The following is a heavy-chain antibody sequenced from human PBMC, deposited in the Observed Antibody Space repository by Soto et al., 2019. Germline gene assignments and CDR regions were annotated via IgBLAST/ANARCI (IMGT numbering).Heavy chain of an antibody. CDR1: GGSISSGGYY. V-gene: IGHV4-31*01. D-gene: IGHD2-21*02. Sequence: QVQLQESGPGLVKPSQTLSLTCTVSGGSISSGGYYWSWIRQHPGKGLEWIGYIYDSGSTYYNPSLKSLVTISVDTSKNQFSLKLSSVTAADTAVYYCARTRWVTATQDKWDDYWGQGTLVTVSS. J-gene: IGHJ4*02. CDR2: IYDSGST. CDR3: ARTRWVTATQDKWDDY.